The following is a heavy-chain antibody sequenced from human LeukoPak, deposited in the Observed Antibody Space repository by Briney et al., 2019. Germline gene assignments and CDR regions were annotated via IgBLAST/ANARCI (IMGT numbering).Heavy chain of an antibody. Sequence: SETLSLTCTVSGGSISSYYWSWVRQSPGKGLEWIGYIYYSGSTNYNPSLKSRVTMSVDTSKNQFSLKLSSVTAADTAVYYCARGAPTANDYAFDIWGQGTMVTVSS. CDR2: IYYSGST. CDR3: ARGAPTANDYAFDI. CDR1: GGSISSYY. D-gene: IGHD2-2*01. J-gene: IGHJ3*02. V-gene: IGHV4-59*01.